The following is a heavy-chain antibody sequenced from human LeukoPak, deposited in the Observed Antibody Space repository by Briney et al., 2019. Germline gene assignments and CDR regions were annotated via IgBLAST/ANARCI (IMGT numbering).Heavy chain of an antibody. CDR1: GGSISSSNW. CDR2: IYRSGSA. J-gene: IGHJ4*02. V-gene: IGHV4-4*02. Sequence: SETLSLTCAVSGGSISSSNWWSWVRQPPGKGLEWIGEIYRSGSANYNPSLKSRVTISVDKSKNQFSLRLSSVTAADTAVYYCARASHDYGDYSHFDYWGQGTLVTVSS. CDR3: ARASHDYGDYSHFDY. D-gene: IGHD4-17*01.